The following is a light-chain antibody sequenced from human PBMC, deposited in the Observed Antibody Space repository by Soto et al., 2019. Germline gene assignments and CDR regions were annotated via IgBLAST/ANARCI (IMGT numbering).Light chain of an antibody. CDR2: DVT. V-gene: IGLV2-11*01. CDR1: SSDVGGYNY. Sequence: QSALTQPRSVSVSPGQSVTTSCTGTSSDVGGYNYVSWYQQHPDKAPKLMIYDVTKRPSGVPHRFSGSKSDNTASLTISGLQAEDEADYYCCSYAGTNSYVFGTGTKVTVL. J-gene: IGLJ1*01. CDR3: CSYAGTNSYV.